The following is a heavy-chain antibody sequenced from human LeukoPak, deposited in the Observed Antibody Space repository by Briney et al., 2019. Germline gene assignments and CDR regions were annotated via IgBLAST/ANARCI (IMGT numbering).Heavy chain of an antibody. CDR2: IYHSGST. CDR3: ARRPPTGYYPNYYYYYMDV. CDR1: GGSISSSNW. Sequence: SGTLSLTCAVSGGSISSSNWWNWVRQPPGKGLEWIGEIYHSGSTNYNPSLKSRVTISVDTSKNQFSLKLSSVTAADTAVYYCARRPPTGYYPNYYYYYMDVWGKGTTVTVSS. J-gene: IGHJ6*03. D-gene: IGHD3-9*01. V-gene: IGHV4-4*02.